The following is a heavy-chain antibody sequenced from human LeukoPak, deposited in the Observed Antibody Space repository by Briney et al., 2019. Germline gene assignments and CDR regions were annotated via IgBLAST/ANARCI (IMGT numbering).Heavy chain of an antibody. CDR3: AREPPFGPAAISFDY. D-gene: IGHD2-2*02. J-gene: IGHJ4*02. V-gene: IGHV3-7*03. Sequence: PGGSLRLSCAASGFTSSSYWISWVRQAPGKGLGWVANINQDGSEKYYVDSVKGRFTISRDNAKNSLYLQMNSLRAEDTAVYYCAREPPFGPAAISFDYWGQGTLVTVSS. CDR2: INQDGSEK. CDR1: GFTSSSYW.